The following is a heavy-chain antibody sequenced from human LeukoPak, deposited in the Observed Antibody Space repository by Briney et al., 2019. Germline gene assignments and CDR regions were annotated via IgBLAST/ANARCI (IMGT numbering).Heavy chain of an antibody. D-gene: IGHD3-10*01. V-gene: IGHV3-33*01. CDR1: GFTFSSYG. CDR2: IWYDGSNK. J-gene: IGHJ4*02. Sequence: GRSLRLSCAASGFTFSSYGMHWVRQAPGKGLEWVAVIWYDGSNKYYADSVKGRFTISRDNSKNTLYLQMNSLRAEDTAVYYCARDSAYYYGSGSYLSPFDYWGQGTLVTVSS. CDR3: ARDSAYYYGSGSYLSPFDY.